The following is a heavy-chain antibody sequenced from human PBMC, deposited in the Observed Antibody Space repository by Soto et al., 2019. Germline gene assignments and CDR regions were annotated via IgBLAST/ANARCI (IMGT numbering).Heavy chain of an antibody. D-gene: IGHD2-2*01. Sequence: PSETLSLTCTVSGGSISSGGYYWSWIRQHPGKGLEWIGYIYYSGSTYYNPSLKSRVTISVDTSKNQFSLKLSSVTAADTAVYYCARFYEGYCISTSCPLEPSWGQGTLVTVSS. CDR1: GGSISSGGYY. J-gene: IGHJ4*02. CDR2: IYYSGST. V-gene: IGHV4-31*03. CDR3: ARFYEGYCISTSCPLEPS.